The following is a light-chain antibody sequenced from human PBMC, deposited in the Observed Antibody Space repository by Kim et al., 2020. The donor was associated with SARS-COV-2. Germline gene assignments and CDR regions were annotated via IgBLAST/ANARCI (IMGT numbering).Light chain of an antibody. Sequence: SPGERATLSCMASQSVSSCYLAWYQQKSGQAPRLRIYGASSRATGIPDRFSGSGSGKDFTLTISRLEPEDFAVYYCQQYGTSPWTFGQGTKVDIK. CDR2: GAS. CDR1: QSVSSCY. CDR3: QQYGTSPWT. V-gene: IGKV3-20*01. J-gene: IGKJ1*01.